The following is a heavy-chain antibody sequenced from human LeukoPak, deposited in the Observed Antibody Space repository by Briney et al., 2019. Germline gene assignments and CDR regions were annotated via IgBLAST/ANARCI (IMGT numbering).Heavy chain of an antibody. CDR2: IVVGSGNT. D-gene: IGHD3-3*01. CDR1: GFTFTSSA. V-gene: IGHV1-58*02. CDR3: AATSVYYDFWSGYSGHYYYMDA. J-gene: IGHJ6*03. Sequence: ASVKVSCKASGFTFTSSAMQWVRQARGQRLEWIGWIVVGSGNTNYAQKFQERVTITRDMSTSTAYMELSSLRSEDTAVYYCAATSVYYDFWSGYSGHYYYMDAWSKGTTVTVSS.